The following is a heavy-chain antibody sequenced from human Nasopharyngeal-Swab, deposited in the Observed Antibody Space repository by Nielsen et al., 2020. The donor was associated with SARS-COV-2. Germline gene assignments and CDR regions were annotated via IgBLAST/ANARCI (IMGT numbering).Heavy chain of an antibody. J-gene: IGHJ4*02. CDR2: IYYSGST. Sequence: SETLSLTCTVSGGSISGYYWSWIRQPPGKGLEWIGYIYYSGSTNYNPSLKSRVTISVDTSKNQFSLKLSSVTAADTAVYYCARSPTWIQLWYYFDYWGQGTLVTVSS. CDR3: ARSPTWIQLWYYFDY. V-gene: IGHV4-59*01. CDR1: GGSISGYY. D-gene: IGHD5-18*01.